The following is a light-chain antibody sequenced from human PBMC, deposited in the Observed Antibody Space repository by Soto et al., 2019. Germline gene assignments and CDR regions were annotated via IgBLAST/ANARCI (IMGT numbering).Light chain of an antibody. CDR3: ASHTTTNTRV. CDR1: SSDVGAYDY. J-gene: IGLJ1*01. CDR2: EVS. V-gene: IGLV2-14*03. Sequence: HSALTQPASVSGSPGQSIGISCTGTSSDVGAYDYVSWYQQHPDRAPRLVIYEVSNRPSGVSNRFSGSKSVNTATLTISGLQAEDEADYYCASHTTTNTRVFGTGTKVTVL.